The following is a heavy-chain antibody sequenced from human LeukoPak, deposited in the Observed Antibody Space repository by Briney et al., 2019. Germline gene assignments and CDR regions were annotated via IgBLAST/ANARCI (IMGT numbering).Heavy chain of an antibody. CDR2: INHSGST. CDR1: GGSFSGYY. D-gene: IGHD6-19*01. V-gene: IGHV4-34*01. Sequence: SETLSLTCAVYGGSFSGYYWSWIRQPPGKGLEWIGEINHSGSTNYNPSLKSRVTISVDTSKNQFSLKLSSVTAADTAVYYCARAQIAMAGVDYRGQGTLVTVSS. CDR3: ARAQIAMAGVDY. J-gene: IGHJ4*02.